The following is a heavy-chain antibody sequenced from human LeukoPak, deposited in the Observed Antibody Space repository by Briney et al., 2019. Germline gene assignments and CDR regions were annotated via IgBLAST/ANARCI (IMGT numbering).Heavy chain of an antibody. V-gene: IGHV3-74*01. CDR1: GFTFSSYW. D-gene: IGHD5-24*01. CDR2: INSDGSST. J-gene: IGHJ4*02. CDR3: ARDLNLGREMADFDY. Sequence: GGSLRLSCAASGFTFSSYWMHWVRQAPGKGLVWVSRINSDGSSTSYADSVKGRFTISRDNSKNTLYLQMNSLRAEDTAVYYCARDLNLGREMADFDYWGQGTLVTVSS.